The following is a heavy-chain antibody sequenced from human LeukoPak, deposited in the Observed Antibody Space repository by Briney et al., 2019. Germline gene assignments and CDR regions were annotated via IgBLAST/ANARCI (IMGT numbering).Heavy chain of an antibody. CDR3: ARDSCSGGSCYEVAFDI. CDR1: GFTFSSYW. V-gene: IGHV3-7*01. D-gene: IGHD2-15*01. CDR2: IKQDGSEK. J-gene: IGHJ3*02. Sequence: GGSLRLSCAASGFTFSSYWMSWVRQAPGKGLEWVANIKQDGSEKYYVDSVKGRFTISRDNAKNSLYLQMNSPRAEDTAVYYCARDSCSGGSCYEVAFDIWGQGTMVTVSS.